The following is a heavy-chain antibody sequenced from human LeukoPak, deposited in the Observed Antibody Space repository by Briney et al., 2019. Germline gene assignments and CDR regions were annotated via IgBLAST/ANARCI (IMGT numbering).Heavy chain of an antibody. D-gene: IGHD2-2*01. Sequence: GGSLRLSCAASGFTLRSYTMNWVRQAPGKGLEWVSSIGISSNKIYYADSVKGRFIISRDNAKNSVYLQMNSLRAEDTAVYYCASFSTHDGAFDIWGQGTMVTVSS. CDR2: IGISSNKI. CDR1: GFTLRSYT. CDR3: ASFSTHDGAFDI. V-gene: IGHV3-21*01. J-gene: IGHJ3*02.